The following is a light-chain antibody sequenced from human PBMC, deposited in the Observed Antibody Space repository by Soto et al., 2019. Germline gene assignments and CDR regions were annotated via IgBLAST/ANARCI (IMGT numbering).Light chain of an antibody. CDR3: QQYGSPPQT. J-gene: IGKJ1*01. CDR2: GTF. CDR1: QSISSSY. V-gene: IGKV3-20*01. Sequence: EVVLTQSPGTLSLSPGERATLSCRASQSISSSYLAWYQQKPGQALRLLIYGTFSRATGIPDRFRGSGSGTDLSLTISRLEPEDFAVYYCQQYGSPPQTFGQGTKVEIK.